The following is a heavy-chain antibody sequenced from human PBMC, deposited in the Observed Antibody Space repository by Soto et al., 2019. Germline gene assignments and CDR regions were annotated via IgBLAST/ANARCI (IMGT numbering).Heavy chain of an antibody. CDR2: TYYRSRWYN. CDR3: ARIAPGGSGGGGDY. J-gene: IGHJ4*02. V-gene: IGHV6-1*01. Sequence: SQTLSLTCAISGDSVSSNNAAWNWVGQSPSRGLEWLGRTYYRSRWYNDYAGSVKSRITINPDTSKNQFSLHLNSVTPDDTAIYYCARIAPGGSGGGGDYWGQGTLVTVSS. CDR1: GDSVSSNNAA. D-gene: IGHD6-19*01.